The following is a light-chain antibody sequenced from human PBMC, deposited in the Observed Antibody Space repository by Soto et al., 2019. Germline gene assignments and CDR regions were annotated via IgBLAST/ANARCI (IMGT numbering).Light chain of an antibody. Sequence: EIVLTQSPASLSLSPGERATLSCRASQAVSRNLAWYQQRAGQPPRLLIYDIFNRATGIPARFSGSGSGTDLTLTISSLEPEDFAVYYCQQRDNWPLTFGGGTRVDI. CDR2: DIF. CDR1: QAVSRN. CDR3: QQRDNWPLT. J-gene: IGKJ4*01. V-gene: IGKV3-11*01.